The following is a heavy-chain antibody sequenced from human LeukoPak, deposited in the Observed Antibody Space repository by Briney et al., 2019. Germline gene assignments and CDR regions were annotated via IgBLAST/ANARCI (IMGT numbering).Heavy chain of an antibody. CDR1: GFTVSSNY. CDR3: AKDFRIGYSAHFDY. D-gene: IGHD2-21*01. V-gene: IGHV3-53*01. Sequence: GGSLRLSCAASGFTVSSNYMNWVRQAPGKGLEWVSVIYGGGNIYYADSEKGRFSISRDNSKNTLYLQMDSLRGEDTAVYYCAKDFRIGYSAHFDYWGQGALVTVSS. J-gene: IGHJ4*02. CDR2: IYGGGNI.